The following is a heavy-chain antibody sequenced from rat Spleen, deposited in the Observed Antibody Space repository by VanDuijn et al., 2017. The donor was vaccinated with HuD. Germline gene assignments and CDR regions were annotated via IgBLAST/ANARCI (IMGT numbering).Heavy chain of an antibody. CDR1: GFTFSDYY. J-gene: IGHJ2*01. V-gene: IGHV5-29*01. Sequence: EVQLVESDGGLVQPGRSLKLSCAASGFTFSDYYMAWVRLAPTKGREWVAPISYDGSSTYYRDSVKGRFTISRDNAKSTLYLQMDSLRSEDTATYYCARYYGYNGYYFDYWGQGVMVTVSS. CDR2: ISYDGSST. CDR3: ARYYGYNGYYFDY. D-gene: IGHD1-9*01.